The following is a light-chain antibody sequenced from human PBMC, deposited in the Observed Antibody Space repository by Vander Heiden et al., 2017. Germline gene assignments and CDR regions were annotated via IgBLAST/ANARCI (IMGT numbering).Light chain of an antibody. J-gene: IGKJ2*01. Sequence: DIQMTHSPSAMSASVGARGTSPCRASQGISNYLAWFQQKPGKVPKRLIYAASSLQSGVPSRFRGSGSGTEFTLTISSLQPEDFATYFCLQHNSYPYTFGQGTKLEIK. CDR1: QGISNY. CDR2: AAS. V-gene: IGKV1-17*03. CDR3: LQHNSYPYT.